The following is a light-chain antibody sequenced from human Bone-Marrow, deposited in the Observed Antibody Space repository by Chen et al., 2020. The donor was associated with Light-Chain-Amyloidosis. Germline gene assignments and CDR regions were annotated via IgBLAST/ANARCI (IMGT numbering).Light chain of an antibody. CDR2: DTS. Sequence: EIVLTQSPATLSLSPGEIAPLPCRASQSISSYFACYQQNPGQAPRLLIYDTSNRATGSPARCGASGSASDFTLPISTLAPDDFAVYYCQHRNTRPLSFGQRTKLEIK. CDR3: QHRNTRPLS. J-gene: IGKJ2*01. CDR1: QSISSY. V-gene: IGKV3-11*01.